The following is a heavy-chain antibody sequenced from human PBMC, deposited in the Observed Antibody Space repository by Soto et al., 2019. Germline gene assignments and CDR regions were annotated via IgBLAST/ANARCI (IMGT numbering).Heavy chain of an antibody. Sequence: QVQLVESGGGVVQPGRSLRLSCAASGFTFSSYGMHWVRQAPGKGLEWVAVIWYDGSNKYYADSVKGRFTISRDNSKKTLYLQMNSLRAEDTAMYYCVRDTLVRYYYGSGPGGKDGMDVWGKGTTVTVSS. D-gene: IGHD3-10*01. CDR3: VRDTLVRYYYGSGPGGKDGMDV. V-gene: IGHV3-33*01. CDR2: IWYDGSNK. J-gene: IGHJ6*04. CDR1: GFTFSSYG.